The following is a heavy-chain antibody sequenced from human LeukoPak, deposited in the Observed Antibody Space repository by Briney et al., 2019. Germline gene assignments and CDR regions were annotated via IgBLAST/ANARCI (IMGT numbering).Heavy chain of an antibody. D-gene: IGHD5-12*01. CDR1: GFTFSSYG. J-gene: IGHJ4*02. CDR2: ISYDGSNK. CDR3: AKEGYSGYDQGYFDY. V-gene: IGHV3-30*18. Sequence: GGSLRLSCAASGFTFSSYGMHWVRQAPGKGLEWAAVISYDGSNKYYADSVKGRFTISRDNSKNTLYLQMNSLRAEDTAVYYCAKEGYSGYDQGYFDYWGQGTLVTVSS.